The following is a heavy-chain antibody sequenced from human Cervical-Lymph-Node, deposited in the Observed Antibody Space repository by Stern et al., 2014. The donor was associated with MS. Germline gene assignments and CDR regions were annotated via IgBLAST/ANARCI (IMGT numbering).Heavy chain of an antibody. V-gene: IGHV3-72*01. D-gene: IGHD1-14*01. J-gene: IGHJ3*02. CDR1: GFTFSDHY. CDR3: ARVGPPLQDAFDI. CDR2: TRKKGNSYTT. Sequence: EMQLVESGGGLVQPGGSLRLSCAASGFTFSDHYMDWVRQAPGKGLEWLGRTRKKGNSYTTEYAPSVKGKFTFSRDDSKNSLYLQMNRLTTEDTAVYYCARVGPPLQDAFDIWGRGTMVTVSS.